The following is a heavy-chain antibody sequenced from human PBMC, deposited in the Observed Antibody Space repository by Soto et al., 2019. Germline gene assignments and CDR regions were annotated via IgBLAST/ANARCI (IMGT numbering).Heavy chain of an antibody. J-gene: IGHJ4*02. CDR3: ARPLWNTNY. D-gene: IGHD3-10*01. CDR1: GFTFSNYG. V-gene: IGHV3-23*01. Sequence: GGSLRLSCAASGFTFSNYGMSWVRQAPEKGLEWVSSIHFSGANTHYADSVEGRFTVSRDNSRSMLYLQMDSLRAEDSAVYFCARPLWNTNYWGQGALVTVSS. CDR2: IHFSGANT.